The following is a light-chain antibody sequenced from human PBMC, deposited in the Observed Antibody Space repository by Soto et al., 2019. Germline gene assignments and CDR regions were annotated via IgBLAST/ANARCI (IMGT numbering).Light chain of an antibody. Sequence: EVMLKKSPAILSLSTWERATLSGLASQSVTSYLAWYQQKPGQAPRLLIYNASNRTTGIPARFSGSGSGTDFTLTISSLEPEDFAVYYCQQRSNWPPFTFGQGRLLEIK. CDR3: QQRSNWPPFT. CDR2: NAS. CDR1: QSVTSY. V-gene: IGKV3-11*01. J-gene: IGKJ5*01.